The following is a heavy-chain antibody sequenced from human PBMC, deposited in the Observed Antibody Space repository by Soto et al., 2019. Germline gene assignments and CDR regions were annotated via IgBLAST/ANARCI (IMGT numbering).Heavy chain of an antibody. V-gene: IGHV1-69*12. CDR3: AGGLESGGNSDAFYI. J-gene: IGHJ3*02. D-gene: IGHD2-21*02. CDR2: IIPFFGTV. CDR1: GLTFYSSA. Sequence: QVQLVQSGAEVKKPGSSVKVSCKASGLTFYSSALTWVRQAPGQGLEWMGGIIPFFGTVDYAQKFQGRVTITADESTSTTYMELSSLRSEDTAVYYCAGGLESGGNSDAFYIWGQGTMVTVSS.